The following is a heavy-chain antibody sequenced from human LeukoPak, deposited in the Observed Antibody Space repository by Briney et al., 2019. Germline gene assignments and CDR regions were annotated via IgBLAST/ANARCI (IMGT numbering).Heavy chain of an antibody. D-gene: IGHD4-17*01. V-gene: IGHV4-39*07. CDR2: IYYSGST. J-gene: IGHJ5*02. CDR3: ARGGRDYGDYGGLNWFDP. Sequence: ASETLSLTCTVSGGSISSSSYYWGWIRQPPGKGLEWIGSIYYSGSTNYNPSLKSRVTISVDTSKNQFSLKLSSVTAADTAVYYCARGGRDYGDYGGLNWFDPWGQGTLVTVSS. CDR1: GGSISSSSYY.